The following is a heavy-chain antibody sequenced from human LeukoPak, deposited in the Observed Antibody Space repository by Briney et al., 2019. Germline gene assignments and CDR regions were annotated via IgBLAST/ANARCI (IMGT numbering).Heavy chain of an antibody. CDR3: ARRSIYWYFDF. V-gene: IGHV4-39*01. Sequence: PSETLPLTCGVSGGPLSDRRYYWSWIRQSPGKGLEWIGSIYSSGSTYYNPSLQSRVTISKDTSENQFSLQLNSVTAADMAVYFCARRSIYWYFDFWGRGTLVTVSS. CDR1: GGPLSDRRYY. D-gene: IGHD3-10*01. CDR2: IYSSGST. J-gene: IGHJ2*01.